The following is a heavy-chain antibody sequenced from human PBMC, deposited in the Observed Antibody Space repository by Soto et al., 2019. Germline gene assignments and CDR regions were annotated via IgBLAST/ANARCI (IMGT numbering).Heavy chain of an antibody. CDR1: GGSFSGYY. CDR3: ARGVERGDSGYDRVSDAFDI. V-gene: IGHV4-34*01. Sequence: SETLSLTCAVYGGSFSGYYWSWIRQPPGKGLEWIGEINHSGSTNYNPSLKSRVTISVDTSKNQFSLTLSSVTAADTAVYYCARGVERGDSGYDRVSDAFDIWGQGTMVTVSS. J-gene: IGHJ3*02. CDR2: INHSGST. D-gene: IGHD5-12*01.